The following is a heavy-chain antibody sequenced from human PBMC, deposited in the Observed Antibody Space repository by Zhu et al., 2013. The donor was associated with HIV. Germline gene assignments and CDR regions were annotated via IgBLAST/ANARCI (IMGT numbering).Heavy chain of an antibody. Sequence: QVQLVRSGAEVKKPGASTKVSCKTSGYIFISYSIHWVRQAPGQGLEWMGWINPNSGGTNYAQKFQGRVTMTRDTSIRTAYMELSRLRSDDTAVYYCARDRIEVAPMDVWGQGTTVTVSS. CDR2: INPNSGGT. CDR3: ARDRIEVAPMDV. J-gene: IGHJ6*02. D-gene: IGHD6-19*01. CDR1: GYIFISYS. V-gene: IGHV1-2*02.